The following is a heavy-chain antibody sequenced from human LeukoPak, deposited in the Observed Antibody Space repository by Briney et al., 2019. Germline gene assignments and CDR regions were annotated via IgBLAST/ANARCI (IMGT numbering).Heavy chain of an antibody. Sequence: PSGTLSLTCTVSGGSISSYYWSWIRQPPGKGLEWIGYIYYSGSTNYNPSLKSRVTISVDTSKNQFSLKLSSVTAADTAVYYCARVEGTNGYYWGQGTLVTVSS. V-gene: IGHV4-59*01. J-gene: IGHJ4*02. D-gene: IGHD2-8*01. CDR3: ARVEGTNGYY. CDR2: IYYSGST. CDR1: GGSISSYY.